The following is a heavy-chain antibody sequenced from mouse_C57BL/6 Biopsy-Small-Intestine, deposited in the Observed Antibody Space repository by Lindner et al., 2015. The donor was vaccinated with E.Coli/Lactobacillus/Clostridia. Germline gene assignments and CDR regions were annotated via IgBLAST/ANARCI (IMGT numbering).Heavy chain of an antibody. D-gene: IGHD1-1*01. V-gene: IGHV5-17*01. CDR3: ARTTTVVPDY. J-gene: IGHJ2*01. Sequence: VQLQESGGGLVKPGGSLKLSCAASGFTFSDYGTHWVRQAPEKGLEWVAYISSGSSTIYYADTVKGRFTISRDNAKNTLFLQMTSLRSEDTAMYYCARTTTVVPDYWGQGTTLTVSS. CDR2: ISSGSSTI. CDR1: GFTFSDYG.